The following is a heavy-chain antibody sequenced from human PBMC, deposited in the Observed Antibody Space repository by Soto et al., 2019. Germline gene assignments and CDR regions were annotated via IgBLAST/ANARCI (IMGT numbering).Heavy chain of an antibody. V-gene: IGHV4-30-2*01. Sequence: SETLSLTCAVSGGSISSGGYSWSWIRQPPGKGLEWIGYIYHSGSTYYNPSLKSRVTISVDRSKNQFSLKLSSVTAADTAVYYCARAPIYSGCEYYFDYWGQGTLVTVSS. J-gene: IGHJ4*02. CDR2: IYHSGST. CDR1: GGSISSGGYS. CDR3: ARAPIYSGCEYYFDY. D-gene: IGHD5-12*01.